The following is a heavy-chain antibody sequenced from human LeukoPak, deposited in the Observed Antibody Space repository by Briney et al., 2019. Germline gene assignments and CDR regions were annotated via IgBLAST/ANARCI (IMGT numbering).Heavy chain of an antibody. CDR1: GYSINSDYY. D-gene: IGHD6-19*01. J-gene: IGHJ4*02. Sequence: PSETLSLTCTVSGYSINSDYYWGWIRQPPGKGLEWIGSIYHSGSTYYNPSLKSRVTISVDTSKNQFSLKLSSVTAADTAVYYCARDTGGWYNYWGQGTLVTVSS. CDR3: ARDTGGWYNY. V-gene: IGHV4-38-2*02. CDR2: IYHSGST.